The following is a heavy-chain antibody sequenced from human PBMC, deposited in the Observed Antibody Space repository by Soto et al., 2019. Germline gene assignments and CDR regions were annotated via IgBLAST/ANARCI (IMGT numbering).Heavy chain of an antibody. Sequence: QVQLQESGPGLVKPSQTLSLTCTVSGGSIGSAAYYWSWIRQHPGEGLEWIGYISHSGSTYYNPSLKSRVIISVDTSKNQFSLSLTSVTAADTAVYYCAGEYTYGSNFFDCWGQGALVTVSS. V-gene: IGHV4-31*03. D-gene: IGHD5-18*01. CDR3: AGEYTYGSNFFDC. J-gene: IGHJ4*02. CDR1: GGSIGSAAYY. CDR2: ISHSGST.